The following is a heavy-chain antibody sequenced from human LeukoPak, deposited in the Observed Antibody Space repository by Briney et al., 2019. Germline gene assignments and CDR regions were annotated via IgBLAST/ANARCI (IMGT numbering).Heavy chain of an antibody. D-gene: IGHD5-18*01. Sequence: GGSLRLSCAASGFTFSRYWMSWVRQAPGKGLEWAANIKEDGSEKLYVDSVKGRFTISRDNAKNSLFLQMNSLRAEDTAVYYCARLGYPWYFDLWGRGTLVTVSS. CDR2: IKEDGSEK. J-gene: IGHJ2*01. V-gene: IGHV3-7*01. CDR3: ARLGYPWYFDL. CDR1: GFTFSRYW.